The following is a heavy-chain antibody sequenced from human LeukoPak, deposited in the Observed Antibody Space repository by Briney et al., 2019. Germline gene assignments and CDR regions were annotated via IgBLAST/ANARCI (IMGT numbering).Heavy chain of an antibody. CDR3: ARVQPHRIYYDNSDYPTRNDY. Sequence: ASVKVFCKASGYTFTGYYMHWVRQAPGQGLEWMGWINPNSGGTNYAQTFQGRVTMTRDTSISTAYMELSRLRSDDTAVYYCARVQPHRIYYDNSDYPTRNDYWGQGTLVTVSS. CDR2: INPNSGGT. D-gene: IGHD3-22*01. V-gene: IGHV1-2*02. J-gene: IGHJ4*02. CDR1: GYTFTGYY.